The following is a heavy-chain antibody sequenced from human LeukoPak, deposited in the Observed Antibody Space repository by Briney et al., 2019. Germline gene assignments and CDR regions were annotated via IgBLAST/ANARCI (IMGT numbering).Heavy chain of an antibody. CDR2: IRYDGSNK. D-gene: IGHD1-26*01. J-gene: IGHJ4*02. Sequence: GGSLRLSCAASGFTFSSYGMHWVRQAPGKGLEWVAFIRYDGSNKYYADSVKGRFTISRDNSKNTLYLQMNSLRAEDTAVYYCARGSSGSYMGQGAIDYWGQGTLVTVSS. V-gene: IGHV3-30*02. CDR3: ARGSSGSYMGQGAIDY. CDR1: GFTFSSYG.